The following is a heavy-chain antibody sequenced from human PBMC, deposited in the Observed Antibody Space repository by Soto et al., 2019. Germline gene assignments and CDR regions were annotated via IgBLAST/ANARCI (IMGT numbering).Heavy chain of an antibody. CDR1: GGSISSSSYY. CDR2: IYYSGST. J-gene: IGHJ3*02. D-gene: IGHD3-22*01. V-gene: IGHV4-39*01. Sequence: SETLSLTCTVSGGSISSSSYYWGWIRQPPGKGLEWIGSIYYSGSTYYNPSLKSRVTLSEDTSKNQFSLKLTSVTAADTAVYYCARHNRDYDGAFDIWGQGTMVTVSS. CDR3: ARHNRDYDGAFDI.